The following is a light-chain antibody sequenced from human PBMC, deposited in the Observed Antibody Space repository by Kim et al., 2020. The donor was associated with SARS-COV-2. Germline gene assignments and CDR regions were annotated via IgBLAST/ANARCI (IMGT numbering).Light chain of an antibody. V-gene: IGKV3D-15*01. Sequence: EIVMTQSPATLSVSPGERATLSCRASQSVSSNLAWYQQKPVQAPRLLIYGASTRATDTPARFSGSGSGTEFTLTISSLQSEDFAVYYCQQFNSWPRGTFGQGTKVDIK. J-gene: IGKJ1*01. CDR1: QSVSSN. CDR3: QQFNSWPRGT. CDR2: GAS.